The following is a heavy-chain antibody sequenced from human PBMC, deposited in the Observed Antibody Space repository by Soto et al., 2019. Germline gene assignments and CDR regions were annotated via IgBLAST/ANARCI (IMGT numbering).Heavy chain of an antibody. CDR3: ARAFTPDYYYDSSGYLTDNWFDP. Sequence: SETLSLTCTVSGGSISSGDYYWSWIRQPPGKGLEWIGYIYYSGSTYYNPSLKSRVTISVDTSKNQFSLKLSSVTAADTAVYYCARAFTPDYYYDSSGYLTDNWFDPWGQGTLVTVSS. CDR1: GGSISSGDYY. D-gene: IGHD3-22*01. CDR2: IYYSGST. J-gene: IGHJ5*02. V-gene: IGHV4-30-4*01.